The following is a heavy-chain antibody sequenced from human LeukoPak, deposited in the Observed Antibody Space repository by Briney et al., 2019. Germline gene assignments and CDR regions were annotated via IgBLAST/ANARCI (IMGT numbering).Heavy chain of an antibody. CDR3: GKDPDYDSSGYSDY. V-gene: IGHV3-23*01. CDR1: GFTFSSYA. J-gene: IGHJ4*02. Sequence: PRGSLRLSCAASGFTFSSYAMSWVRQAPGKGLEWVSVISASGYSTYYADSVKGRFTISRDNSKNTLYLQMNTLRAEDTAVYYCGKDPDYDSSGYSDYWGQGTLVTVFS. D-gene: IGHD3-22*01. CDR2: ISASGYST.